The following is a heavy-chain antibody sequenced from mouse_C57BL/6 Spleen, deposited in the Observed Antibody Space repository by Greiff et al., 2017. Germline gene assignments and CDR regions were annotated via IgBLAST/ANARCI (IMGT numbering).Heavy chain of an antibody. CDR2: IAPANGNT. V-gene: IGHV14-3*01. J-gene: IGHJ2*01. D-gene: IGHD2-3*01. CDR3: ARGDGYPYYFDY. Sequence: VQLKESVAELVRPGASVKLSCTASGFNIKNTYMHWVKQRPEQGLEWIGRIAPANGNTKYAPKFQGKATITADTSSNTAYLQLSSLTSEDTAIYYCARGDGYPYYFDYWGQGTTLTVSS. CDR1: GFNIKNTY.